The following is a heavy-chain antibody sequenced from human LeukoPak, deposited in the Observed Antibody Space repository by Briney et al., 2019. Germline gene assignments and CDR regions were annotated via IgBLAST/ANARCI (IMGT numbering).Heavy chain of an antibody. Sequence: ASVKVTCKASGYTFTSYDINWVRQATGLGLEWMGWMNPNSGNTGYAQKFQGRVTMTRNTSISTAYMELSSLRSEDTAVYYCARGVSRYYYDSSGYFDAWGQGTLVTVSS. CDR1: GYTFTSYD. CDR3: ARGVSRYYYDSSGYFDA. CDR2: MNPNSGNT. D-gene: IGHD3-22*01. V-gene: IGHV1-8*01. J-gene: IGHJ5*02.